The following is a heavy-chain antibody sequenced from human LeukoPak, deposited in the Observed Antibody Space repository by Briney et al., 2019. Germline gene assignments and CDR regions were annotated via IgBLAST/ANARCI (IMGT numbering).Heavy chain of an antibody. CDR2: ISYSGST. CDR1: SGSISSYS. V-gene: IGHV4-59*01. D-gene: IGHD6-13*01. J-gene: IGHJ5*02. CDR3: ARDYSSSWFDP. Sequence: SETLSLTCTVSSGSISSYSWSWIRQPPGKGLEWIGYISYSGSTNYNPSLKSRVTISVDTSKNQFSLKLSSVTAADTAVYYCARDYSSSWFDPWGQGTLVTVSS.